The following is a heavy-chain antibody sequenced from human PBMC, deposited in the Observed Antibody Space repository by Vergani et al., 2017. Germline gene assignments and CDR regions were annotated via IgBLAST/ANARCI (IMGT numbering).Heavy chain of an antibody. D-gene: IGHD2-21*01. CDR3: AKDEGGYCGGDCYYGMDV. Sequence: EVQLVESGGGLVQPGGSLRLSCSASGFTFSSYAMHWVRQAPGKGLEWVSAISGSGGITYNADSVKGRFTISRDNSKNTLYLQMNSLRAEDTAVYYCAKDEGGYCGGDCYYGMDVWGQGP. CDR1: GFTFSSYA. V-gene: IGHV3-23*04. CDR2: ISGSGGIT. J-gene: IGHJ6*02.